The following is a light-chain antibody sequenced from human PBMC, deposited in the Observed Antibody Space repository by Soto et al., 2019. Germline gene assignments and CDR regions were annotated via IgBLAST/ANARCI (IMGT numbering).Light chain of an antibody. V-gene: IGLV2-8*01. CDR2: EVS. CDR1: TSDVGAYNY. Sequence: QSALTQPPSASGSPGQSVTISCTGTTSDVGAYNYVSWYQLHPGKAPKLMIYEVSKRPSGVPDRFSGSKSGNTASLTVSGLQAEDEADYYCSSYAGSNNYVFGTGTKVTVL. J-gene: IGLJ1*01. CDR3: SSYAGSNNYV.